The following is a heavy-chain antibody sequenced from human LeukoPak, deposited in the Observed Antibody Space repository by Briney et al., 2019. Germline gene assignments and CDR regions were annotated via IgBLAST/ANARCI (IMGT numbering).Heavy chain of an antibody. CDR1: GVSISSGGYS. J-gene: IGHJ5*02. V-gene: IGHV4-30-2*01. Sequence: SETLSLTCAVSGVSISSGGYSWSWIRQPPGKGLEWIGYIYHSGSTYYNPSLKSRVTISVDRSKNQFSLKLSSVTAADTAVYYCARGRNWFDPWGQGTLVTVSS. CDR2: IYHSGST. CDR3: ARGRNWFDP.